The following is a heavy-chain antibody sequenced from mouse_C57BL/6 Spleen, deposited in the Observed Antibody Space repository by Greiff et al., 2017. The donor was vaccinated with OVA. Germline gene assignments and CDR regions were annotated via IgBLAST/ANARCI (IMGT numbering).Heavy chain of an antibody. CDR2: IHPNSGST. CDR1: GYTFTSYW. Sequence: QVQLLQPGADLVKPGASVKLSCTASGYTFTSYWMHWVKQRPGQGLEWIAMIHPNSGSTNYYEKFKSKVTLTVDKSYSTAYMQLSSLTSEDSAVYYYARYYDLYYYAMDYWGQGTSVTVSS. D-gene: IGHD1-1*01. J-gene: IGHJ4*01. CDR3: ARYYDLYYYAMDY. V-gene: IGHV1-64*01.